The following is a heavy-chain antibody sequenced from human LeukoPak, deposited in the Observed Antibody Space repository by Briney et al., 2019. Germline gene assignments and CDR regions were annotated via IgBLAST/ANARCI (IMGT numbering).Heavy chain of an antibody. V-gene: IGHV3-23*01. CDR3: ARDIDSSGYYSDY. D-gene: IGHD3-22*01. Sequence: PGGSLRLSCAASGFTFSSYAMSWVRQAPGKGLEWVSAISGSGGSTYYADSVKGRFTISRDNSKNTLYLQMNSLRAEDTALYHCARDIDSSGYYSDYWGQGTLVTVSS. CDR2: ISGSGGST. J-gene: IGHJ4*02. CDR1: GFTFSSYA.